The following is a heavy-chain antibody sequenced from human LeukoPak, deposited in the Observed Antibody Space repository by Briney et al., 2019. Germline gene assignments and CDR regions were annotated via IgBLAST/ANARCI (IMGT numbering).Heavy chain of an antibody. D-gene: IGHD3-10*01. CDR3: AKTVGSGRCADGAFDY. Sequence: GGSLRLSCAASGFTFSSYGMHWVRQAPGKGLEWVAVISYDGSNKYYADSVKGRFTISRDNSKNTLYLQMNSLRAEDTAVYYCAKTVGSGRCADGAFDYWGQGTLVTVSS. CDR2: ISYDGSNK. V-gene: IGHV3-30*18. J-gene: IGHJ4*02. CDR1: GFTFSSYG.